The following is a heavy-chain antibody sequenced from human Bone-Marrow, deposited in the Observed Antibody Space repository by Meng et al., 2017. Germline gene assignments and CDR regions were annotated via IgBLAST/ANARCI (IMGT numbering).Heavy chain of an antibody. J-gene: IGHJ4*02. CDR1: GYTFTSYY. D-gene: IGHD3-22*01. CDR2: INPSGGST. V-gene: IGHV1-46*01. Sequence: ASVKVSCKASGYTFTSYYMHWVRQAPGQGLEWMGIINPSGGSTSDAQKFQGRVTMTRDTSTSTVYMELSSLRSEDTAVYYCATRYSSGYSGSDYWGQGTLVTVSS. CDR3: ATRYSSGYSGSDY.